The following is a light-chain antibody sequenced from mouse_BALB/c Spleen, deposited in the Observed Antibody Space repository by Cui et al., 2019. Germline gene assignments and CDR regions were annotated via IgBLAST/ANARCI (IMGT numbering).Light chain of an antibody. CDR3: QQSNSWPTT. CDR2: YAS. Sequence: PAILSVSPGERVSFSCRASQSIGTSIHWYQQRTNGSPRLLIKYASESISGIPSRFSGSGSGTDFTLSINSVESEDIADYYCQQSNSWPTTFGAGTKLELK. J-gene: IGKJ5*01. V-gene: IGKV5-48*01. CDR1: QSIGTS.